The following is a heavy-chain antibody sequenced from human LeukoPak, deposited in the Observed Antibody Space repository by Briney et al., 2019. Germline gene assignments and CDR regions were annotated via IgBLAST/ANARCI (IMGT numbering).Heavy chain of an antibody. Sequence: GGSLRLSCAASGFTFSSFSMNWVRQAPGKGLEWVSSISSDGDYKHYAHSVKGRLTISRNNSRNTLYLQMNSLRAEDTAVYYCAKEIWPTVTTRRWTYFDCWGQGTLVTVSS. V-gene: IGHV3-21*04. J-gene: IGHJ4*02. CDR3: AKEIWPTVTTRRWTYFDC. CDR2: ISSDGDYK. D-gene: IGHD4-17*01. CDR1: GFTFSSFS.